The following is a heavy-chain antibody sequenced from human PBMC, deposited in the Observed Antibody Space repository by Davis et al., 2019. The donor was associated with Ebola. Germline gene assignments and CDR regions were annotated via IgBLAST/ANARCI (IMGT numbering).Heavy chain of an antibody. J-gene: IGHJ4*02. V-gene: IGHV3-73*01. Sequence: GGSLRLSCAASGFTFSSYWLSWVRQAPGKGREWVGRIRIKANSHATAYPASVKGRFTISREDSKNTAYLKMNRLKTEETAVYYCTTTTTGFDYWGQGTLVTVSS. D-gene: IGHD1-1*01. CDR3: TTTTTGFDY. CDR2: IRIKANSHAT. CDR1: GFTFSSYW.